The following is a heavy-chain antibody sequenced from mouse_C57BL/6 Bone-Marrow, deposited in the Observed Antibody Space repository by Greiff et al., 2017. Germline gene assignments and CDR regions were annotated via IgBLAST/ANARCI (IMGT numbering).Heavy chain of an antibody. Sequence: VMLVESGPGILQPSQTLSLTCSFSGFSLSTFGMGVGWIRQPSGKGLEWLAHIWWDDDKYYNPALKSRLTISKDTSKNQVFLKIANVDTADTATYYCARMDDYDVPYAMDYWGQGTSVTVSS. CDR3: ARMDDYDVPYAMDY. V-gene: IGHV8-8*01. J-gene: IGHJ4*01. CDR1: GFSLSTFGMG. D-gene: IGHD2-4*01. CDR2: IWWDDDK.